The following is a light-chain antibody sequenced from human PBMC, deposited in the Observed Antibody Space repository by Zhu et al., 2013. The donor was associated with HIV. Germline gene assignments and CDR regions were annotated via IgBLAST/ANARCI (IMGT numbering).Light chain of an antibody. CDR3: QQLDSYPRT. V-gene: IGKV1-5*01. Sequence: DIQMTQSPSFLSASVGDRVTITCRASQSISSWLAWYQQKPGKAPKLLIYDASSLESGVPSRFSGSGVGTDFSLTISSLQAEDSATYYCQQLDSYPRTFGQGTKLEIK. J-gene: IGKJ2*01. CDR2: DAS. CDR1: QSISSW.